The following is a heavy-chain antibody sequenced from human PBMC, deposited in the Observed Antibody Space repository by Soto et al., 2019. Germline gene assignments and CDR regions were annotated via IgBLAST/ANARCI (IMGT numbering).Heavy chain of an antibody. CDR1: GFTFSSYA. CDR3: AREGAVARSYFDY. J-gene: IGHJ4*02. V-gene: IGHV3-30-3*01. CDR2: ISYDGSNK. D-gene: IGHD6-19*01. Sequence: PGGSLRLSCAASGFTFSSYAMHWVRQAPGKGLEWVAVISYDGSNKYYADSVKGRFTISRDNSKNTLYLQMNSLRAEDTAVYYCAREGAVARSYFDYWGQGTLVTVSS.